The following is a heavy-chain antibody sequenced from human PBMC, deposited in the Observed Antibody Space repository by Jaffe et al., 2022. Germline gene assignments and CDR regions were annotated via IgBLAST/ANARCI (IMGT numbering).Heavy chain of an antibody. V-gene: IGHV2-5*02. CDR1: GFSLSTSGVG. CDR2: IYWDDDK. CDR3: AHSHPEATATYFDY. D-gene: IGHD4-17*01. J-gene: IGHJ4*02. Sequence: QITLKESGPTLVKPTQTLTLTCTFSGFSLSTSGVGVGWIRLPPGKALEWLALIYWDDDKRYSPSLKSRLTITKDTSKNQVVLTMTNMDPVDTATYYCAHSHPEATATYFDYWGQGTLVTVSS.